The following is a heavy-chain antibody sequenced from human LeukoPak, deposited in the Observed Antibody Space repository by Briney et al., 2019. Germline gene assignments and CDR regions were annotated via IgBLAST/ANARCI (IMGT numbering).Heavy chain of an antibody. CDR3: ARGLGAYYYGSGSYPFDY. J-gene: IGHJ4*02. CDR1: GFTFSSYS. CDR2: ISSSSSTI. Sequence: GGSLRLSCAASGFTFSSYSMNWVRQAPGKGLEWVSYISSSSSTIYYAGSVKGRFTISRDNAKNSLYLQMNSLRAEDTAVYYCARGLGAYYYGSGSYPFDYWGQGTLVTVSS. D-gene: IGHD3-10*01. V-gene: IGHV3-48*01.